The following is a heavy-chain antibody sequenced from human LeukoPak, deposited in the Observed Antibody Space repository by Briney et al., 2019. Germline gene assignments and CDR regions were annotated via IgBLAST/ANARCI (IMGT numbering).Heavy chain of an antibody. J-gene: IGHJ6*03. D-gene: IGHD3-3*01. V-gene: IGHV1-2*02. CDR1: GYTFTGYY. CDR2: INPNSGGT. Sequence: ASVKVSCKASGYTFTGYYMHWVRQAPGQGLEWMGWINPNSGGTNYAQQFQGRVTMTRDTSISTAYMELSRLRSDDTAVYYCARDARGYGYYDFWSGYLAYYYMDVWGKGTTVTVSS. CDR3: ARDARGYGYYDFWSGYLAYYYMDV.